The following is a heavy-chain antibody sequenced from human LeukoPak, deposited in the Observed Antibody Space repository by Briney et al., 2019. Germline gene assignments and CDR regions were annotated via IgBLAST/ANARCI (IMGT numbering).Heavy chain of an antibody. Sequence: PETLSLTCAVYGGSFSGYYWSWIRQPPGKGLEWIGEINHSGSTNYNPSLKSRVTISVDTSKNQFSLKLSSVAAADTAVYYCARARRYCTNGVCYTWGNWFDPWGQGTLVTVSS. V-gene: IGHV4-34*01. J-gene: IGHJ5*02. CDR2: INHSGST. CDR3: ARARRYCTNGVCYTWGNWFDP. D-gene: IGHD2-8*01. CDR1: GGSFSGYY.